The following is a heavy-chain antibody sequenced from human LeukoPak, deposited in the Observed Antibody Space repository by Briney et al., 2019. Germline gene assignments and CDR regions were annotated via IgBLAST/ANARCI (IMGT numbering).Heavy chain of an antibody. D-gene: IGHD2-2*01. V-gene: IGHV1-69*05. CDR3: ARGLQYQLLKALGYYYMDV. CDR1: GGTFSSHA. J-gene: IGHJ6*03. Sequence: GSSVTVSCKASGGTFSSHAIAWVRQAPGPGPEWMGGIIPISGTANYAQKFQGRVTITTEESTSTAYMELSSLTSDDTAVYYCARGLQYQLLKALGYYYMDVWGEGTTVTVSS. CDR2: IIPISGTA.